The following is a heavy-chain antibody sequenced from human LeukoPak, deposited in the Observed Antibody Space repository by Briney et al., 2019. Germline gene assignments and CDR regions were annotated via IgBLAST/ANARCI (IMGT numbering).Heavy chain of an antibody. D-gene: IGHD3-3*01. Sequence: SETLSLTCAVYGGSFSGYYWSWIRQPPGKGLEWIGSIYDSGSTNYNPSLKSRVTISVDTSKNQFSLKLSSVTAADTAVYYCARGPSTYYDFWSGYNWFDPWGQGTLVTVSS. J-gene: IGHJ5*02. CDR3: ARGPSTYYDFWSGYNWFDP. CDR1: GGSFSGYY. CDR2: IYDSGST. V-gene: IGHV4-34*01.